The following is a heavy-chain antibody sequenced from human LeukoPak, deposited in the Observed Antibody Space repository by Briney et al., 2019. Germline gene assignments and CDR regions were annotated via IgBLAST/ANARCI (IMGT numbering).Heavy chain of an antibody. V-gene: IGHV3-30*18. J-gene: IGHJ4*02. Sequence: PGGSLRLSCAASGFTFDDYTMHWVRQAPGKGLEWVAVISYDGSNKYYADSVKGRFTISRDNSKDTLYLQMNSLRAEDTAVYYCAKTLTTVTTLHTVDYWGQGTLVTVSS. CDR1: GFTFDDYT. CDR2: ISYDGSNK. CDR3: AKTLTTVTTLHTVDY. D-gene: IGHD4-17*01.